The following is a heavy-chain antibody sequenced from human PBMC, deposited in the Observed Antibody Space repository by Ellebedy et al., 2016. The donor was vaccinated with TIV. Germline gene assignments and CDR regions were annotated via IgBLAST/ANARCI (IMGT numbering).Heavy chain of an antibody. D-gene: IGHD4-17*01. CDR1: GGSISSGGYY. J-gene: IGHJ4*02. CDR2: IYYSGST. CDR3: ARHYIGDPFDY. V-gene: IGHV4-31*01. Sequence: MPSETLSLTCTVSGGSISSGGYYWSWIRQHPGKGLEWIGYIYYSGSTYYNPSLKSQVTISVDTSKNQFSLKLRSVTATDTAVYYCARHYIGDPFDYWGQGTLVTVSS.